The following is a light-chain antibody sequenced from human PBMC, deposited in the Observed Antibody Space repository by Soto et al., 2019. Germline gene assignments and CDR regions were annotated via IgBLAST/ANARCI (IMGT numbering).Light chain of an antibody. Sequence: EIVLTQSPGTLSLSPGERATLSCRASQSVSSSYLAWYQKKPGQAPRILIYGASSRATGIPDRFSGSGSGTDFNLTISRLETEDFAVYDCQQYGSSPITFGQGTRVEIK. V-gene: IGKV3-20*01. J-gene: IGKJ5*01. CDR3: QQYGSSPIT. CDR2: GAS. CDR1: QSVSSSY.